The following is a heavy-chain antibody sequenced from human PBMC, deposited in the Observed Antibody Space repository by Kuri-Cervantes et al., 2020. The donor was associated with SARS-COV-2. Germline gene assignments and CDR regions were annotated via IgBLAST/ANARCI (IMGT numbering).Heavy chain of an antibody. Sequence: SETLSLTCSVSGGSISSGDYYWSWIRHPAGKGLEWIGRMYSSGTTNYNPSLKSRVAISVDTSKTQFSLKLSSVTAADTAVYYCARGLGIAAAFGAWGQGTLVTVSS. CDR3: ARGLGIAAAFGA. V-gene: IGHV4-61*02. CDR1: GGSISSGDYY. CDR2: MYSSGTT. D-gene: IGHD6-13*01. J-gene: IGHJ5*02.